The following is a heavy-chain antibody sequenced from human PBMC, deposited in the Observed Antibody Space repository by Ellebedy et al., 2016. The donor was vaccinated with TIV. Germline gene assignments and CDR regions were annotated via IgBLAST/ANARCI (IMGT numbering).Heavy chain of an antibody. CDR1: GYTFTGYY. CDR3: ARRYSSGWYNG. J-gene: IGHJ4*02. D-gene: IGHD6-19*01. CDR2: INPNSGGT. V-gene: IGHV1-2*02. Sequence: ASVKVSXXASGYTFTGYYMHWVRQAPGQGLEWMGWINPNSGGTNYAQKFQGRVTMTRDTSISTAYMELSRLRSDDTAVYYCARRYSSGWYNGWGQGTLVTVSS.